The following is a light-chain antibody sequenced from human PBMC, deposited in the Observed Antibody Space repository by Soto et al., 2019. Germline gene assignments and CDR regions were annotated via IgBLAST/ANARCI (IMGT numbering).Light chain of an antibody. J-gene: IGKJ1*01. V-gene: IGKV3-11*01. CDR1: QSISSY. CDR3: IQYTHLWA. Sequence: EVVLTQSPATLCWSPRVRGTLSCRAGQSISSYLAWYKQEAGQDPRLYTYDASHRATGIRARFSGSGSGTDFTLTIRRLQSEDFNVYSCIQYTHLWAFGQGTRVDIK. CDR2: DAS.